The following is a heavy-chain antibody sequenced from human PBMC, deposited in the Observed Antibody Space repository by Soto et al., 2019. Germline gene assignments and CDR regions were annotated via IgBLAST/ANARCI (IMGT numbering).Heavy chain of an antibody. CDR1: GYTFTSYD. CDR3: ARARRGGYYDFWSGPRAFDY. Sequence: ASVKVSCKASGYTFTSYDINWVRQATGQGLEWMGWMNPNSGNTGYAQKFQGRVTMTRNTSISTAYMELSSLRSEDTAVYYRARARRGGYYDFWSGPRAFDYWGQGTLVTVSS. V-gene: IGHV1-8*01. D-gene: IGHD3-3*01. J-gene: IGHJ4*02. CDR2: MNPNSGNT.